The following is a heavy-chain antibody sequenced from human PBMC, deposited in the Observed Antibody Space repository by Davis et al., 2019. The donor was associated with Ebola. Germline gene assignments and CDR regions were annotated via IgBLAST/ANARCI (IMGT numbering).Heavy chain of an antibody. CDR1: GFTFSNAW. V-gene: IGHV3-15*01. CDR2: IKSKTDGGTT. Sequence: GESLKISCAASGFTFSNAWMSWVRQAPGKGLEWVGRIKSKTDGGTTDYAAPVKGRFTISRDDSKNTMYPQMNSLKTEDTAVYYCTTQKSSGWYLDFDYWGQGTLVTVSS. D-gene: IGHD6-19*01. J-gene: IGHJ4*02. CDR3: TTQKSSGWYLDFDY.